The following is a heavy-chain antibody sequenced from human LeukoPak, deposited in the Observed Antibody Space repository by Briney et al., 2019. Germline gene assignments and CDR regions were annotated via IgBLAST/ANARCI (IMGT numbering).Heavy chain of an antibody. Sequence: ASVRVSCKASGYTFTGYYMHWVRQAPGQGLEWMGWINPNSGGTNYAQNFQGRVTMTEDTSTDTAYMELSSLRSEDTAVYYCATDHGHRRILTDWGQGTLVTVSS. CDR1: GYTFTGYY. J-gene: IGHJ4*02. V-gene: IGHV1-2*02. CDR3: ATDHGHRRILTD. CDR2: INPNSGGT. D-gene: IGHD2-8*02.